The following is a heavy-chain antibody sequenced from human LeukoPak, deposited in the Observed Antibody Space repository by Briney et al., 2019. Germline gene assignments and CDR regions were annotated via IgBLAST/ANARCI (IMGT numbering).Heavy chain of an antibody. CDR1: GGSFSGHY. CDR2: IYHSGNT. D-gene: IGHD3-10*01. CDR3: ARHAGESYGSGSYLHYFDY. J-gene: IGHJ4*02. V-gene: IGHV4-34*01. Sequence: PSETLSLTCAVYGGSFSGHYWSWIRQPPGKGLEWIGEIYHSGNTNYNPSLTSRVTISVDTSKNQLSLKLSSVTAADTAVYYCARHAGESYGSGSYLHYFDYWGQGTLVTVTS.